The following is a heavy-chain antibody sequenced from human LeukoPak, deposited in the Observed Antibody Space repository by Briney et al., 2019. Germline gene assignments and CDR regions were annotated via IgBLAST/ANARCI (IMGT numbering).Heavy chain of an antibody. CDR2: ISSSSSCI. CDR3: ARADWDTAMIDY. V-gene: IGHV3-21*01. J-gene: IGHJ4*02. D-gene: IGHD5-18*01. Sequence: GGSLRLSCAASGFTFSSYSMNWVRQAPGKGLEWVSSISSSSSCIYYADSVKGRFTISRDNAKNSLYLQMNSLRAEDTAVYYCARADWDTAMIDYWGQGTLVTVSS. CDR1: GFTFSSYS.